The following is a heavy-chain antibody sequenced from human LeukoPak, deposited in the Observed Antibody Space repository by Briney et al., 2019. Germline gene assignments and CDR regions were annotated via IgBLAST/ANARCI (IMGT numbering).Heavy chain of an antibody. Sequence: ASVKVSCKASGYSLTSYDINWVRQAPGQGLEWMGWMNPNSGNTVYAQKFQGRVTMTWSTSTSTASMELSSLRSEDTAVYYCARVQRVEFPLKYYFDYWGQGTLVTVSS. V-gene: IGHV1-8*01. CDR2: MNPNSGNT. J-gene: IGHJ4*02. CDR3: ARVQRVEFPLKYYFDY. CDR1: GYSLTSYD. D-gene: IGHD2-21*01.